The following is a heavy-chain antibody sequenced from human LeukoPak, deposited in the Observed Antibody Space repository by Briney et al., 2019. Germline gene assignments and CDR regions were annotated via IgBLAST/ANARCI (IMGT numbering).Heavy chain of an antibody. Sequence: PGRSLRLSCAASGFTFSSYAMHWVRQAPGKGLEWVAVISYDGSNKYYADSVKGRFTISRDNSKNALYLQMNSLRAEDTAVYYCAKAVFDCSGGSCYPFDYWGQGTLVTVSS. J-gene: IGHJ4*02. CDR1: GFTFSSYA. V-gene: IGHV3-30-3*01. D-gene: IGHD2-15*01. CDR2: ISYDGSNK. CDR3: AKAVFDCSGGSCYPFDY.